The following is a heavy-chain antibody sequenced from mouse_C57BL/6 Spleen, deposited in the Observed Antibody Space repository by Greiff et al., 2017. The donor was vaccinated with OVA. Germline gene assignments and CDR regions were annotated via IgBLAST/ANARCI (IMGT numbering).Heavy chain of an antibody. CDR1: GYAFSSSW. Sequence: QVQLQQSGPELVKPGASVKISCKASGYAFSSSWMNWVKQRPGKGLEWIGRIYPGDGDTNYNGKFKGKATLTADKSSSTAYMQLSSRTSEDSAVYFCARYDYEGFDYWGQGTTLTVSS. CDR2: IYPGDGDT. V-gene: IGHV1-82*01. CDR3: ARYDYEGFDY. J-gene: IGHJ2*01. D-gene: IGHD2-4*01.